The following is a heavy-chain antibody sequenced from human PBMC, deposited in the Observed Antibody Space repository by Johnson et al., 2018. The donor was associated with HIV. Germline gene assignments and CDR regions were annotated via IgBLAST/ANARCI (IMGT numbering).Heavy chain of an antibody. Sequence: VQLVESGGGLVQPGGSLKLSCAASGFTFSGSAMHWVRQASGKGLEWVGRIRSKANSYATAYAASVKGRFTISRDDSKNTAYLQMNSLKTEDTAVYYCARESLQAWGKAFDIWGQGTMVTVSS. CDR3: ARESLQAWGKAFDI. CDR1: GFTFSGSA. J-gene: IGHJ3*02. V-gene: IGHV3-73*02. CDR2: IRSKANSYAT. D-gene: IGHD3-16*01.